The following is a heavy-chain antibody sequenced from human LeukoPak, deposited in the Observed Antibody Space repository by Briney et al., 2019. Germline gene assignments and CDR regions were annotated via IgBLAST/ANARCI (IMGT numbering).Heavy chain of an antibody. V-gene: IGHV3-30*03. CDR3: ARDSRMSAFDI. Sequence: GGSLRLSCAASGFTFSSYGMSWVRQAPGKGLEWVAVISYDGSKEYYADSVKGRFTISRDKSKNTLYLQMNSLRAEDTAVYYCARDSRMSAFDIWGQGTMVTVSS. CDR2: ISYDGSKE. D-gene: IGHD2-8*01. CDR1: GFTFSSYG. J-gene: IGHJ3*02.